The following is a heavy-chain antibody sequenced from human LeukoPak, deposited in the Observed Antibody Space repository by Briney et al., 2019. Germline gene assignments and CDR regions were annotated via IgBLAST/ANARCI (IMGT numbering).Heavy chain of an antibody. CDR3: ARAGAVLLWFGELLETPHFDY. CDR1: GFTFSDYY. Sequence: GGSLRLSCAASGFTFSDYYMSWIRQAPGKGLEWVSYISSSGSTIYYADSVKGRFTISRDNAKNTLYLQMNSLRAEDTAVYYCARAGAVLLWFGELLETPHFDYWGQGTLVTVSS. D-gene: IGHD3-10*01. J-gene: IGHJ4*02. V-gene: IGHV3-11*04. CDR2: ISSSGSTI.